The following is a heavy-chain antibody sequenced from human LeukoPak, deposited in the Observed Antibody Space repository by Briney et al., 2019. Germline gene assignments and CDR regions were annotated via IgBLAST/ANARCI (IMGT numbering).Heavy chain of an antibody. V-gene: IGHV1-69*13. Sequence: ASVKVSCKASGGTFSSYAISWVRQAPGQGLEWMGGIIPIFGTANYAQKFQGRVTITADESTSTAYMELSSLRSEDTAVYYCAKVPDYDILTGYIYYFDYWGQGTLVTVSS. J-gene: IGHJ4*02. CDR1: GGTFSSYA. CDR2: IIPIFGTA. D-gene: IGHD3-9*01. CDR3: AKVPDYDILTGYIYYFDY.